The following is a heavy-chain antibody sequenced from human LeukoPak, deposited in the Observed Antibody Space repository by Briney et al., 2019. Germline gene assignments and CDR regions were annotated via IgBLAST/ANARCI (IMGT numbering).Heavy chain of an antibody. D-gene: IGHD3-22*01. CDR2: ISSSSSYI. CDR1: GLSIGDYT. V-gene: IGHV3-21*04. CDR3: ARAPHFFDTSGSRYYFDY. Sequence: GGSLRLSCEASGLSIGDYTMHWVRQVPGKGLEWVSSISSSSSYIYYADSVKGRFTISRDNAKNSLYLQMNSLRAADTAVYYCARAPHFFDTSGSRYYFDYWGQGALVTVSS. J-gene: IGHJ4*02.